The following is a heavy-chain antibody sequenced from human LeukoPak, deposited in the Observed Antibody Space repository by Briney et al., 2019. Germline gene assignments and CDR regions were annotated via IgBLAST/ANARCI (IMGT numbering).Heavy chain of an antibody. CDR2: INPSGGST. V-gene: IGHV1-46*01. J-gene: IGHJ4*02. CDR3: ARDGGSYGGYLYRDY. CDR1: GYTFTSYY. Sequence: SSVMVSCKASGYTFTSYYMHWVRQAPGQGLEWMGIINPSGGSTSYAQKFQGRVTMTRDTSTSTVYMELSSVRSEDTAVYYCARDGGSYGGYLYRDYWGQGTLVTVSS. D-gene: IGHD5-12*01.